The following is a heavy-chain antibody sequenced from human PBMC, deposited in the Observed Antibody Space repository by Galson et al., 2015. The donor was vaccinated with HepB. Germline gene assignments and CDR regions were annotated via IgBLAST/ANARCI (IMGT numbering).Heavy chain of an antibody. V-gene: IGHV4-34*01. Sequence: ETLSLTCAVYGGSFSGYYWSWIRQPPGKGLEWIGEINHSGSTNYNPSLKSRVTISVDTSKNQFSLKLSSVTAADTAVYYCARSHQGGSYHYFDYWGQGTLVTVSS. J-gene: IGHJ4*02. D-gene: IGHD1-26*01. CDR3: ARSHQGGSYHYFDY. CDR1: GGSFSGYY. CDR2: INHSGST.